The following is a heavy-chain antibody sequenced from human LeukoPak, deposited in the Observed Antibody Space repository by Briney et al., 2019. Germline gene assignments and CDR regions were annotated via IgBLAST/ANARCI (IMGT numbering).Heavy chain of an antibody. CDR3: ARGGYCSSTSCKGPLDY. V-gene: IGHV1-2*02. D-gene: IGHD2-2*01. CDR1: GYTFTGYY. CDR2: INPNSGGT. J-gene: IGHJ4*02. Sequence: ASVKVSCKASGYTFTGYYMHWVRQAPGQGLEWMGWINPNSGGTNYAQKFQGRVTMTRDTSISTAYMELSRLRSDDTAVYYCARGGYCSSTSCKGPLDYWGQGTLVTVTS.